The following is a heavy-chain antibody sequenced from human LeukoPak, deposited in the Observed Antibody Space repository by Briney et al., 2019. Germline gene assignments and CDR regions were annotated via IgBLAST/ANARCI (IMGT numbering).Heavy chain of an antibody. CDR3: ARLSSSWYYFDY. Sequence: SETLSLTCTVSGGSISSSSYYWGWIRQPPGMGLEWIGSIYYSGSTYYNPSLKSRVTISVDTSKNQFSLKLSSVTAADTAVYYCARLSSSWYYFDYWGQGTLVTVSS. V-gene: IGHV4-39*01. CDR1: GGSISSSSYY. J-gene: IGHJ4*02. CDR2: IYYSGST. D-gene: IGHD6-13*01.